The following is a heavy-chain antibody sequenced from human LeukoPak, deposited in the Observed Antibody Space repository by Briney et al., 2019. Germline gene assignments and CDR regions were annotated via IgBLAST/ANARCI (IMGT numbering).Heavy chain of an antibody. J-gene: IGHJ5*02. V-gene: IGHV3-9*01. CDR1: GFTFSSSW. Sequence: GGSLILSCAASGFTFSSSWMSWVRQAPGKGLEWVSGISWNSGSIGYADSVKGRFTISRDNAKNSLYLQMNSLRAEDTALYYCAKDIKPYDILTGYPTWGQGTLVTVSS. CDR2: ISWNSGSI. D-gene: IGHD3-9*01. CDR3: AKDIKPYDILTGYPT.